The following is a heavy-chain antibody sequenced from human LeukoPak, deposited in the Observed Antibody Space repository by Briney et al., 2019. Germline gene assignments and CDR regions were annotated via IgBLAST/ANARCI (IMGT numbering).Heavy chain of an antibody. D-gene: IGHD1-26*01. CDR2: IDKDGRKT. J-gene: IGHJ6*02. CDR3: STWAFYHSLDV. CDR1: GFTFGAFA. V-gene: IGHV3-43*02. Sequence: GGSLRPSCAASGFTFGAFAMHWVRQAPGKGLEWVSLIDKDGRKTYYADSVKGRFTISRDNSKNSLYLQMTSLRTEDTAFYYCSTWAFYHSLDVWGQGATVTVSS.